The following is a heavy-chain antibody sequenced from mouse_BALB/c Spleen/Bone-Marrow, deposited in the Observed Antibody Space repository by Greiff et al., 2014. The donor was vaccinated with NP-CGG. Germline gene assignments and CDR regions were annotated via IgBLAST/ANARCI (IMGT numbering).Heavy chain of an antibody. V-gene: IGHV14-3*02. CDR3: ATYYYGSSWGFAY. J-gene: IGHJ3*01. CDR1: GFNIKDTY. CDR2: IDPANGNT. Sequence: VQLQQSGAELVKPGASVKLSCTASGFNIKDTYMHWVTQRPEQGLEWIGRIDPANGNTKYDPKFQGKATITADTSSNTAYLQLSSLTSEDTAVYYCATYYYGSSWGFAYWGQGTLVTVSA. D-gene: IGHD1-1*01.